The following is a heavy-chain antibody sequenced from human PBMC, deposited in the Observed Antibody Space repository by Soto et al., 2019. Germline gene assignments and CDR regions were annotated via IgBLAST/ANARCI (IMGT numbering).Heavy chain of an antibody. V-gene: IGHV4-31*03. J-gene: IGHJ4*02. CDR3: ARSLANYDFWSGYN. CDR2: IYYSGST. Sequence: SETLSLTCTVSGGSISSGGYYWSWIRQHPGKGLEWIGYIYYSGSTYYNPSLKSRVTISVDTSKNQFSLKLSSVTAADTAVYYCARSLANYDFWSGYNWGQGTLVTVSS. CDR1: GGSISSGGYY. D-gene: IGHD3-3*01.